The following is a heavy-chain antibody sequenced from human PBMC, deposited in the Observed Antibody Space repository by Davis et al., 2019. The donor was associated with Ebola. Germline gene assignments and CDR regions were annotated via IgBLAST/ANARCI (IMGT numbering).Heavy chain of an antibody. CDR3: ARDLACTGGVCYEYYFDY. V-gene: IGHV1-18*01. D-gene: IGHD2-8*02. CDR1: GYTFNNYG. J-gene: IGHJ4*02. Sequence: ASVKVSCKASGYTFNNYGISWVRQAPGQGLEWMGWISAYNGNTNYAQKLQGRVTITRDTSASTAYMELSSLRSEDTAVYYCARDLACTGGVCYEYYFDYWGQGTLVTVSS. CDR2: ISAYNGNT.